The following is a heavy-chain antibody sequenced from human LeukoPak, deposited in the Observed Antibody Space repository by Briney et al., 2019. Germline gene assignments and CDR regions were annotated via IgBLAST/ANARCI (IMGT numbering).Heavy chain of an antibody. CDR1: GFTFSSYS. Sequence: GGSLRLSCAASGFTFSSYSMNWVRQAPGKGLEWVSSISSSSSYIHSVDSVRGRFTISRDNAKNSLFLQMNSLRAEDTAVYYCARDEWGDAFDIWGQGTMVTAFS. V-gene: IGHV3-21*01. CDR2: ISSSSSYI. J-gene: IGHJ3*02. CDR3: ARDEWGDAFDI. D-gene: IGHD1-26*01.